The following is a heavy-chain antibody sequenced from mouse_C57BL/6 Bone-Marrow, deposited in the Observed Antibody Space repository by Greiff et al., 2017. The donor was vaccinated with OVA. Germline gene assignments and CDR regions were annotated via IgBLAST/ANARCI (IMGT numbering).Heavy chain of an antibody. CDR1: GFTFSDYG. Sequence: EVMLVESGGGLVQPGGSLKLSCAASGFTFSDYGMAWVRQAPRKGPEWVAFISNFAYSIYYADTVTGRFTISRENAKNTLYLEMSSLRSADTAMYYCAREGYFDVWGTGTTVTVSS. CDR3: AREGYFDV. CDR2: ISNFAYSI. V-gene: IGHV5-15*01. J-gene: IGHJ1*03.